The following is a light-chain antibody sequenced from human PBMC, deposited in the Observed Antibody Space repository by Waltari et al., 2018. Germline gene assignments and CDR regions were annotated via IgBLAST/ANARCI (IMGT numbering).Light chain of an antibody. CDR1: SGPLSTTSY. Sequence: QTVVTQEPSLSVSPGGTVTLTCALSSGPLSTTSYATWYQQTPGQAPCTLMYKANARSSGVPDRFSGSILGNTAALTITGAQADDESDYYCALYMGSGIWVFGGGTRLTVL. V-gene: IGLV8-61*01. J-gene: IGLJ3*02. CDR3: ALYMGSGIWV. CDR2: KAN.